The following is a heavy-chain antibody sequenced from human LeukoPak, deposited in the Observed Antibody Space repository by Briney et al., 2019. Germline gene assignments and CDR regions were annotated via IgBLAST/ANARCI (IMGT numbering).Heavy chain of an antibody. V-gene: IGHV3-30*04. J-gene: IGHJ6*02. D-gene: IGHD3-22*01. CDR1: GFILSSYA. CDR3: ARSLYARRSNYDTSGSPYYYYAMDV. CDR2: ISNDGSKK. Sequence: GRSLRLSCAASGFILSSYAMHWVRQAPGKGLEWVAVISNDGSKKYSADSVRGRFIISRDNSKNTLYLQMNSLRVDATAVYYCARSLYARRSNYDTSGSPYYYYAMDVWGQGTTVTVSS.